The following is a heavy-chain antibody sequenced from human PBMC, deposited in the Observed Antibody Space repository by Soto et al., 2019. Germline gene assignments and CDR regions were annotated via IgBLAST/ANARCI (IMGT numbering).Heavy chain of an antibody. J-gene: IGHJ6*02. CDR2: IYYSGST. V-gene: IGHV4-30-4*08. Sequence: QVQLQESGPGLVKPSQTLSLTCTVSGGSISSGDYYWSWIRQPPGKGLEWIGYIYYSGSTYYNPSLKSLVTISVDKAQDQFSVKLSSGPAADTAVLYRARDPGGFMDGWGQGTTVAVSS. D-gene: IGHD3-16*01. CDR3: ARDPGGFMDG. CDR1: GGSISSGDYY.